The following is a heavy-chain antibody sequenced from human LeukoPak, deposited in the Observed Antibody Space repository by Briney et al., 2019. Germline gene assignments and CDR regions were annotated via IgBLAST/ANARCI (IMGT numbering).Heavy chain of an antibody. D-gene: IGHD6-13*01. CDR2: INYSGST. V-gene: IGHV4-34*01. CDR1: GGSFTNYY. CDR3: ASSSWYPLSGY. J-gene: IGHJ4*02. Sequence: PSETLSLTCAVYGGSFTNYYWSWIRQPPGEGLEWIGEINYSGSTNYNPSLKSRVTILVDTSKKQLSLKLTSVTAADTAVYYCASSSWYPLSGYWGQGTLVTVSS.